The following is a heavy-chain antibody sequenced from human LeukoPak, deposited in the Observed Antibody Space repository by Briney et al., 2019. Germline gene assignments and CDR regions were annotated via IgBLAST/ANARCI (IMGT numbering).Heavy chain of an antibody. CDR3: ARAYGSGYVY. CDR2: ISSDASIT. V-gene: IGHV3-74*01. D-gene: IGHD3-10*01. J-gene: IGHJ4*02. CDR1: GFTLSSYW. Sequence: GGSLTLSCAASGFTLSSYWMHWVRHAPGKGPVWVSRISSDASITDYADSVKGRFTISRDNAKNTLYLQMNSLRVEDTAVYHCARAYGSGYVYWGQGTLVTVSS.